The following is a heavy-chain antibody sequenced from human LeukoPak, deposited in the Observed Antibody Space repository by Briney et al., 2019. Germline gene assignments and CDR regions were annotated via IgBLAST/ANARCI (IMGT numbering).Heavy chain of an antibody. CDR1: GGTFSSYA. Sequence: GASVKVSCKASGGTFSSYAISWVRQAPGQGLEWMGGIIPIFGTANYAQKFQGRVTITTDEFTSTAYMELSSLRSEDTAVYYCARLLRFLEPYAFDIWGQGTMVTVSS. V-gene: IGHV1-69*05. CDR3: ARLLRFLEPYAFDI. J-gene: IGHJ3*02. CDR2: IIPIFGTA. D-gene: IGHD3-3*01.